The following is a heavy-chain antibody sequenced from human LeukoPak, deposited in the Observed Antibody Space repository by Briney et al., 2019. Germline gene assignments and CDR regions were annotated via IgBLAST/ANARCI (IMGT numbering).Heavy chain of an antibody. CDR2: IHHSGRT. CDR1: GYSISSDYY. Sequence: SETLSLTCTVSGYSISSDYYWGWIRQPPGKGLEWIGSIHHSGRTYYNPSLKSRVTISVDTSKNQFSLKLSSVTAADTAVYYCARDHLANLASRLFDPWGQGTLVTVPS. J-gene: IGHJ5*02. D-gene: IGHD3-3*01. V-gene: IGHV4-38-2*02. CDR3: ARDHLANLASRLFDP.